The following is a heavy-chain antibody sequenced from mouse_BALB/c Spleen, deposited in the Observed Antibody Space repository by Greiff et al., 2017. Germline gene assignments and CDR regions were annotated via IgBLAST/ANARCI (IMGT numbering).Heavy chain of an antibody. J-gene: IGHJ4*01. D-gene: IGHD6-5*01. Sequence: VQLKESGPELVKPGASVKMSCKASGYTFTSYVMHWVKQKPGQGLEWIGYINPYNDGTKYNEKFKGKATLTSDKSSSTAYMELSSLTSEDSAVYYCARGGVPPMLGYWGQGTSVTVSS. CDR1: GYTFTSYV. V-gene: IGHV1-14*01. CDR3: ARGGVPPMLGY. CDR2: INPYNDGT.